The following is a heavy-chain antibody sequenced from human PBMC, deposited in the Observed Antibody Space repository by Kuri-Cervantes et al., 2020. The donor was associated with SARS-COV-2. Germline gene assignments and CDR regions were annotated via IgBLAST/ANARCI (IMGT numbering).Heavy chain of an antibody. CDR2: ISYDGSNK. CDR3: ARGYGGSYFSHFDY. CDR1: GFTFSSHG. V-gene: IGHV3-30*19. Sequence: GGSLRLSCKVSGFTFSSHGMYWLRQAPGKGLEWVAVISYDGSNKYYADSVKGRFTISRDNSKNTLYLQMNSLRAEDTAVYYCARGYGGSYFSHFDYWGQGTLVTVSS. J-gene: IGHJ4*02. D-gene: IGHD1-26*01.